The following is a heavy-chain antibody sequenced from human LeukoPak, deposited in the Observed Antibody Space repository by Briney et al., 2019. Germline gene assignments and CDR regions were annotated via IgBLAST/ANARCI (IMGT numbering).Heavy chain of an antibody. V-gene: IGHV3-20*04. D-gene: IGHD6-13*01. J-gene: IGHJ4*02. Sequence: GGSLRLSCAASGFTFDDYGMSWVRQAPGKGLEWVSGINWNGCSTGYADSVKGRFTISRDNAKNSLYLQMNSLRAEDTALYYCARSRSLTIAAAGPFDYWGQGTLVTVSS. CDR3: ARSRSLTIAAAGPFDY. CDR2: INWNGCST. CDR1: GFTFDDYG.